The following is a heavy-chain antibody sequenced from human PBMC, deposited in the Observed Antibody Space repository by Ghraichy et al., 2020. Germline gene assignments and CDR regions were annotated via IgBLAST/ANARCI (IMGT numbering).Heavy chain of an antibody. J-gene: IGHJ5*02. V-gene: IGHV4-39*07. CDR1: GGSISSSTHY. D-gene: IGHD3-10*01. Sequence: SQTLSLTCTVSGGSISSSTHYWGWIRQPPGKGLEWIGTIYYSGSTYYNPSLKSRVTISVDTSKNQFSLKLSSVTAADTAVYYCARDAGLVRGDPYNWFYPWGQGTLVTIAS. CDR3: ARDAGLVRGDPYNWFYP. CDR2: IYYSGST.